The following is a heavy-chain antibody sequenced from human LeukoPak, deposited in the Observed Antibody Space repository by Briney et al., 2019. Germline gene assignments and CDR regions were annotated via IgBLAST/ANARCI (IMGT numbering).Heavy chain of an antibody. CDR2: ISISGSKT. V-gene: IGHV3-23*01. CDR1: GITFSRFW. Sequence: PGGSLRLSCAASGITFSRFWMSWVRQAPGRGLEWVSAISISGSKTYYADSVKGRFTISRDNSKNTLYLQMNSLRAEDTAVYYCANEIRPNDYWGQGTQVTVSS. CDR3: ANEIRPNDY. D-gene: IGHD4-17*01. J-gene: IGHJ4*02.